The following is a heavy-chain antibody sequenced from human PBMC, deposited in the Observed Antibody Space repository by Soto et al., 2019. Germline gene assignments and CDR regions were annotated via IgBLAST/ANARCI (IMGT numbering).Heavy chain of an antibody. Sequence: QVELQEPGPGLVKPSQTLSLTCPRSGGSISSGGYYWSCIRQLPGNVLEWIGYIYYSGSTYYNPSLTSRVTISVDTSKTQFSLKLSSVTASDTAVYFCSRTLTTPSWYEFDHWGQGTQVTVAS. V-gene: IGHV4-31*03. CDR1: GGSISSGGYY. D-gene: IGHD6-13*01. J-gene: IGHJ5*02. CDR3: SRTLTTPSWYEFDH. CDR2: IYYSGST.